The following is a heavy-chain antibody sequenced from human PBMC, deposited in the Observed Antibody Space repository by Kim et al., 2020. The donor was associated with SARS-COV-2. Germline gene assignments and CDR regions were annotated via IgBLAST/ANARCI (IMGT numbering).Heavy chain of an antibody. D-gene: IGHD1-1*01. CDR1: GDSVATDF. CDR3: ARAHQLAPRGYGMDV. J-gene: IGHJ6*02. Sequence: SETLSHTCAVSGDSVATDFWTWVRQAPGKGLDWLGYVSYSGGSDYNPNLRGRLTISVDASRTHVSLRLTSLTAADTGVYFCARAHQLAPRGYGMDVWGQGTSVIVSS. CDR2: VSYSGGS. V-gene: IGHV4-59*02.